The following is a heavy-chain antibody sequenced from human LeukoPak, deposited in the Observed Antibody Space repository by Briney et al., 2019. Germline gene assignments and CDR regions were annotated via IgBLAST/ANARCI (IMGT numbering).Heavy chain of an antibody. Sequence: PGGSLRLSCAASGXTFSSYAMSWVRQAPGKGLEWVSAISGSGGSTYYADSVKGRFTISRDNSKNTLYLQMNSLRAEDTAVYYCADSSGYYYVSEYFQHWGQGTLVTVSS. CDR3: ADSSGYYYVSEYFQH. V-gene: IGHV3-23*01. CDR1: GXTFSSYA. D-gene: IGHD3-22*01. J-gene: IGHJ1*01. CDR2: ISGSGGST.